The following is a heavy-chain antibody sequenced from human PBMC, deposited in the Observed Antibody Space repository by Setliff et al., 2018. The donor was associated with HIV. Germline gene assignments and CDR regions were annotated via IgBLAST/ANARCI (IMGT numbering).Heavy chain of an antibody. CDR3: ASSVGFRDF. CDR1: GGSINRIDYY. J-gene: IGHJ4*02. Sequence: TSETLSLTCTVSGGSINRIDYYWGWIRQSPGKGLEWIGNVYYDGTTYYNPSLKSRVTLSVDTSKNQLFLKVMSVTAADSAVYYCASSVGFRDFWGQGTPVTVSS. V-gene: IGHV4-39*07. CDR2: VYYDGTT. D-gene: IGHD3-10*01.